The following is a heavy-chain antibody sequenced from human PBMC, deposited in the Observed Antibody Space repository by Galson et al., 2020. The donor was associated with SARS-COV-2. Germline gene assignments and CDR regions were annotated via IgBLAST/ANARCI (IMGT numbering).Heavy chain of an antibody. V-gene: IGHV4-34*01. J-gene: IGHJ6*03. Sequence: SETLSLTCAVYGGSFSSYYWSWIRQPPGKGLEWIGEINRIGSTNYNPSLKSRVTISVDTSKNQFSLKLTSVTAADTAVYYCARGREQDTLYYYYYMDVWGKGTTVTVSS. CDR3: ARGREQDTLYYYYYMDV. CDR1: GGSFSSYY. CDR2: INRIGST. D-gene: IGHD1-26*01.